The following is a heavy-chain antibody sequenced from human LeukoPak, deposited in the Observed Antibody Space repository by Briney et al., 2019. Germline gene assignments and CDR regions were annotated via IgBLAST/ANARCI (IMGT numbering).Heavy chain of an antibody. J-gene: IGHJ4*02. CDR1: GSTFSSYS. V-gene: IGHV3-21*01. D-gene: IGHD5-18*01. CDR2: ISSSSSYI. Sequence: PGGSLRLPCAASGSTFSSYSMNWVRQAPGKGLEWVSSISSSSSYIYYADSVKGRFTISRDNAKNSLYLQMNSLRAEDTAVYYCARGHTAFFDYWGQGTLVTVSS. CDR3: ARGHTAFFDY.